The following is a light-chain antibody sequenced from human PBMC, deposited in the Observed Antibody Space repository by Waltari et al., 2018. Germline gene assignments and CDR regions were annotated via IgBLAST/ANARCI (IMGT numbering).Light chain of an antibody. V-gene: IGKV3-15*01. Sequence: EIVMTQSPATLPVSPGERGTLSCWASQSIMTNVAWYQQKPGQAPRLLIYDASTRATDTPARVSGSGSGTDFTLTISSLQAEDFAVYYCQQYHHWSTFGGGTKVEI. CDR1: QSIMTN. CDR2: DAS. CDR3: QQYHHWST. J-gene: IGKJ4*01.